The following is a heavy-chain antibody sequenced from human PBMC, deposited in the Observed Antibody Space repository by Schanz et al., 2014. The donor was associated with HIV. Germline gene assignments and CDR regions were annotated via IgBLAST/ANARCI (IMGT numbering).Heavy chain of an antibody. CDR3: ARTHYSVVSSRAMDV. CDR2: IIPLSGTP. V-gene: IGHV1-69*06. Sequence: QVQLVQSGAEVKKPGSSVKVACKASGGTSSIYAISWVRQAPGQGLEWMGGIIPLSGTPFYAQKFQGRVAITADKSTGTVYMDLGSLTSEDTAVYFCARTHYSVVSSRAMDVWGQGTTVTVSS. J-gene: IGHJ6*02. CDR1: GGTSSIYA. D-gene: IGHD2-15*01.